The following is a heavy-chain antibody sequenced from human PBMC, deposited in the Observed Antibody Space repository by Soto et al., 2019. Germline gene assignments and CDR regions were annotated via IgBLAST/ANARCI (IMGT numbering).Heavy chain of an antibody. Sequence: ASVKVSCKASGYSFTSYYMHWVRQAPGQGLEWMGITNPSGGSTSYAQKFQGRVTMTRDTSTSTVYMELSSLRSEDTVVYYCAREQQLVLSPHFDYWGQGTLVTVSS. CDR3: AREQQLVLSPHFDY. J-gene: IGHJ4*02. D-gene: IGHD6-13*01. CDR2: TNPSGGST. CDR1: GYSFTSYY. V-gene: IGHV1-46*03.